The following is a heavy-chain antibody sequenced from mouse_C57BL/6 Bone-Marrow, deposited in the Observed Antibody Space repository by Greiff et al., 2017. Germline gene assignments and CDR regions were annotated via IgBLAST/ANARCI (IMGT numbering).Heavy chain of an antibody. CDR1: GYTFTSYW. D-gene: IGHD1-1*01. J-gene: IGHJ1*03. Sequence: QVQLQQPGAELVKPGASVKMSCKASGYTFTSYWITWVKQRPGQGLEWIGDISPGSGCTNYNDKFKGKATLTVDTSSSTAYMQLNSLTTEDSAVYYWARSMGDYYGSSYNVWGTGTTVTVSS. CDR3: ARSMGDYYGSSYNV. CDR2: ISPGSGCT. V-gene: IGHV1-55*01.